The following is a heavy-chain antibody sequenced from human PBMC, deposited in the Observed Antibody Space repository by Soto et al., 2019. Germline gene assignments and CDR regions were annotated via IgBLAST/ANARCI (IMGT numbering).Heavy chain of an antibody. J-gene: IGHJ4*02. CDR1: GGSISSSSC. D-gene: IGHD6-13*01. CDR3: ARDSRAAAGNRRYYSDY. V-gene: IGHV4-4*02. Sequence: SETLSLTCAVSGGSISSSSCWSRVRQPPGKGLEWIGEIYHTGNTNYNPSLGSRVTTTVDEAKNPVYLNLNSVTAADTAVYYCARDSRAAAGNRRYYSDYWGQGTLVTVSS. CDR2: IYHTGNT.